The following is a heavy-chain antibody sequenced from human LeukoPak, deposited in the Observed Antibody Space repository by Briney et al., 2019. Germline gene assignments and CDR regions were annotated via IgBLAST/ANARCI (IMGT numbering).Heavy chain of an antibody. V-gene: IGHV3-7*04. D-gene: IGHD2-15*01. CDR2: IKQAGNEK. Sequence: GGSLRLSCAASGFTFSNYWMSWVRQAPGKGLEWVANIKQAGNEKFYVDSVEGRFTISRDNAKNSLYLQMNSLRAEDTAVYYCARRGNWGQGTLVTVSS. J-gene: IGHJ4*02. CDR1: GFTFSNYW. CDR3: ARRGN.